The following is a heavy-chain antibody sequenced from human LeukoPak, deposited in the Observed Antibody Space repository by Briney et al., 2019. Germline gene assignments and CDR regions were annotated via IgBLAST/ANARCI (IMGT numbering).Heavy chain of an antibody. Sequence: GGSLRLSCAAAGFTFSEYTMHWVRQAPSKGLEWVAVISHDGREIYYADSVKGRFTISRDDSMSTMYLQMNSLRAEDTALYYCARGRSDSGAYCYFGSWGQGTPVTVSS. CDR2: ISHDGREI. CDR3: ARGRSDSGAYCYFGS. D-gene: IGHD3-22*01. V-gene: IGHV3-30*03. J-gene: IGHJ4*02. CDR1: GFTFSEYT.